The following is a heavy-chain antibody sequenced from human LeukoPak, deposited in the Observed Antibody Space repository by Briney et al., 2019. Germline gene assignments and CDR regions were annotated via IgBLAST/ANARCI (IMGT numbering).Heavy chain of an antibody. CDR2: ISSSGSTI. Sequence: GGSLRLSCAASGFTFSSYEMNWVRQAPGKGLEWVSYISSSGSTIYYADSVKGRFTISRDNAKNSLYLQMNSLRAEDMALYYCAKDKVVAVSYYMDVWGKGTTVTVSS. CDR3: AKDKVVAVSYYMDV. D-gene: IGHD2-15*01. V-gene: IGHV3-48*03. J-gene: IGHJ6*03. CDR1: GFTFSSYE.